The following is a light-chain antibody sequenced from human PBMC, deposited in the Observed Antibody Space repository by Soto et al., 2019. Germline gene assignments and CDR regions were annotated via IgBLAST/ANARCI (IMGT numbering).Light chain of an antibody. CDR2: EVR. J-gene: IGLJ3*02. V-gene: IGLV2-14*01. CDR1: MRDVGAYNL. Sequence: QSVLTQPASVSGSAGQSITISCSGTMRDVGAYNLVSWYQQHPGTAPKLIIYEVRNRPSGISSRFSGSRSGNTASLTISGLQREDEGDYYCSAYTARSTLVFGEGTKVTVL. CDR3: SAYTARSTLV.